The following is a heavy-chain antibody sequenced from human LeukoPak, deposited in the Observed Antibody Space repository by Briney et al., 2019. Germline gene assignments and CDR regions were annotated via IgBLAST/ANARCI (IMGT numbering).Heavy chain of an antibody. CDR2: IYTSGST. D-gene: IGHD3-9*01. Sequence: TSETLSLTCTVSGGSISSYYWSWIRQPAGKGLEWIGRIYTSGSTNYNPSLKSRVTMSVDTSKKQFSLKLSSVTAADTAVYYCARERYDILPGYDTFYYWGQRTLFTASS. J-gene: IGHJ4*02. V-gene: IGHV4-4*07. CDR1: GGSISSYY. CDR3: ARERYDILPGYDTFYY.